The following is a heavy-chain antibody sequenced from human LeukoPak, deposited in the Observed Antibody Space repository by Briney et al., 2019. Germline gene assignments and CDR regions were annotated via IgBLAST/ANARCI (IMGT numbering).Heavy chain of an antibody. CDR3: ARDKGYSSGWFREFDY. D-gene: IGHD6-19*01. CDR2: IIPIFGTA. V-gene: IGHV1-69*05. J-gene: IGHJ4*02. CDR1: GGTFSSYA. Sequence: SVKVSCKASGGTFSSYAISWVRQAPGQGLEWMGGIIPIFGTANYAQKFQGRVTITTDESTRTAYMELSSLRSEDTAVYYCARDKGYSSGWFREFDYWGQGTLVTVSS.